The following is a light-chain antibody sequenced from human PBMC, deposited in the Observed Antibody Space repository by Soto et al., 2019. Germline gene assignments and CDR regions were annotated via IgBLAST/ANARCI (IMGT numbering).Light chain of an antibody. CDR3: QQYGSSPPYT. J-gene: IGKJ2*01. CDR1: QSVSRNY. Sequence: EIVLPQAPGTLSLSPGERATLSCRASQSVSRNYLAWYQQKPGQAPRLLIFGASSRASDIPDRFSGSGSGTDFTLTISRLEPDDFAVYYCQQYGSSPPYTFGQGTKLEIK. V-gene: IGKV3-20*01. CDR2: GAS.